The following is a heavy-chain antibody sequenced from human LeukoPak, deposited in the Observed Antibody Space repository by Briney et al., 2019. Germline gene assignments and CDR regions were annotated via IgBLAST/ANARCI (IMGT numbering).Heavy chain of an antibody. CDR3: ARGGYYGSGNDFRFDP. CDR2: IYYSGST. J-gene: IGHJ5*02. CDR1: GVSISSYY. V-gene: IGHV4-59*01. D-gene: IGHD3-10*01. Sequence: SETLSLTCTVSGVSISSYYWSWIRQPPGKGLEWIGYIYYSGSTNYKPSLKSRVTISVDTSKNQFSLKLSSVTAADTVVYYCARGGYYGSGNDFRFDPWGQGTLVTVSS.